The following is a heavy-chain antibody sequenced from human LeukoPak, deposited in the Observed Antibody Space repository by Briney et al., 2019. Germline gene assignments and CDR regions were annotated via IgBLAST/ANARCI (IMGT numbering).Heavy chain of an antibody. CDR3: ARGLGNDGIFDY. CDR1: GYTFSYD. J-gene: IGHJ4*02. CDR2: MNSNSGNT. D-gene: IGHD1-1*01. V-gene: IGHV1-8*01. Sequence: GASVKVSCKASGYTFSYDINWVRQATGQGLEWMGWMNSNSGNTGYAQKFQGRVTMTRNTSISTAYMELSSLRSEDTAVYYCARGLGNDGIFDYWGQGTLVSVSS.